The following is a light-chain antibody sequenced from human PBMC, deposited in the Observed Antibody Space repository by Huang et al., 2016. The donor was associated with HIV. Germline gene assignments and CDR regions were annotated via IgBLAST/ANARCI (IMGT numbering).Light chain of an antibody. J-gene: IGKJ4*01. CDR3: QQHNNWPPT. Sequence: EIVMTQSPATLSVSPGERATLSCRASQSVSSNLAWYQQKPGQAPRLLIYGASTRATGIPARFSGRGSGTEFTLAIGSLQSEDFALYFCQQHNNWPPTFGGGTKVEIK. CDR2: GAS. V-gene: IGKV3-15*01. CDR1: QSVSSN.